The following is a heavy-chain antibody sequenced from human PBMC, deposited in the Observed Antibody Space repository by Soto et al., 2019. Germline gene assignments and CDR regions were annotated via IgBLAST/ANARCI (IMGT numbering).Heavy chain of an antibody. Sequence: GESLKISCDVSGDTFNSNWIAWVRQMPGKGLERMGIIWPASSDIKYSPSFRGRVTISADKSSNTAHLHWSSLRASDSAIYYCARLSSLLAQPGWFDSWGQGTMVTVSS. J-gene: IGHJ5*01. V-gene: IGHV5-51*01. CDR1: GDTFNSNW. CDR2: IWPASSDI. CDR3: ARLSSLLAQPGWFDS. D-gene: IGHD2-2*01.